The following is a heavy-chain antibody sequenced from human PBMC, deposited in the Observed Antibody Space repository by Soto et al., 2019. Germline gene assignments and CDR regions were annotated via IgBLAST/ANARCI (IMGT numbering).Heavy chain of an antibody. J-gene: IGHJ4*02. V-gene: IGHV3-23*01. D-gene: IGHD3-9*01. CDR2: ISGSGGST. CDR1: GFTFSSYA. Sequence: GGSLRLSCAASGFTFSSYAMSWVRQAPGKGLEWVSAISGSGGSTYYADSVKGRFTISRDNSKNTLYLQMHSLRAEDTAVYYCAKRGYDILTGYHIFDYWGQGTLVTVSS. CDR3: AKRGYDILTGYHIFDY.